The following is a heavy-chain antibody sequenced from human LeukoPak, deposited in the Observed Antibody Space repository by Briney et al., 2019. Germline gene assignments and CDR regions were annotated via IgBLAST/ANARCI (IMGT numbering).Heavy chain of an antibody. J-gene: IGHJ6*03. CDR1: GGSFSGYY. CDR2: INHSGST. D-gene: IGHD3-22*01. Sequence: PSETLSLTCAVYGGSFSGYYWSWIRQPPGKGLEWIGEINHSGSTNYNPSLKSRVTISVDTSKNQFSLKLSSVTAADTAVYYCARSPLYYYDSSGYYSTGFYYYMDVWGKGTTVTVSS. CDR3: ARSPLYYYDSSGYYSTGFYYYMDV. V-gene: IGHV4-34*01.